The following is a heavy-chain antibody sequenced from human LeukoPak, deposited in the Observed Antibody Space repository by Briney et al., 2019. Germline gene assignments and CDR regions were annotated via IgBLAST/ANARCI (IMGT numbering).Heavy chain of an antibody. CDR3: ARVGIAAAGFYYYGMDV. CDR2: ISAYNGNT. J-gene: IGHJ6*02. V-gene: IGHV1-18*01. Sequence: ASVKVSCKASGYTFTSYGISWVRQAPGQGLEWVGWISAYNGNTNYAQKLQGRVTMTTDTSTSTAYMELRSLRSDDTAVYYCARVGIAAAGFYYYGMDVWGQGTTVTVSS. D-gene: IGHD6-13*01. CDR1: GYTFTSYG.